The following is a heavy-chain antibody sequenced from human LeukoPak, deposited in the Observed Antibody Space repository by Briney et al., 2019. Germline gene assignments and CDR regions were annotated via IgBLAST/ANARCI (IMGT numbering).Heavy chain of an antibody. D-gene: IGHD6-13*01. CDR3: AKGASSSWYDY. V-gene: IGHV3-23*01. CDR1: GFTFSNYA. CDR2: ISGSGGST. J-gene: IGHJ4*02. Sequence: GGSLRLSCAASGFTFSNYAMSWVRQAPGKGLEWVSAISGSGGSTYYADSMKGRFTFSRDNSKYTLYLQMNSLRAEDTAVYYCAKGASSSWYDYWGQGTLVTVSS.